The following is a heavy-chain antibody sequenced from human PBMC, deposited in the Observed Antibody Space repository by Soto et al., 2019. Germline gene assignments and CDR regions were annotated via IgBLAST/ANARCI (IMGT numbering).Heavy chain of an antibody. V-gene: IGHV3-23*01. CDR2: ISGSGGST. Sequence: EVQLLESGGGLVQPGGSLRLSCAASGFTFSSYAMSWVRQAPGKGLEWVSAISGSGGSTYYANSVKGRFTISRDNSKNTLYLQMNSLRAEDTAVYYCAKDSSRYSSGWDNWFDPWGQGTLVTVSS. CDR3: AKDSSRYSSGWDNWFDP. J-gene: IGHJ5*02. CDR1: GFTFSSYA. D-gene: IGHD6-19*01.